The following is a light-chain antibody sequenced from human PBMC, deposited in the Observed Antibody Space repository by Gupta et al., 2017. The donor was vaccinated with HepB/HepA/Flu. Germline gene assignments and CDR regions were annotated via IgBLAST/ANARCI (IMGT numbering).Light chain of an antibody. CDR1: KNGNKN. Sequence: SYELTPQHSISVALGQTARIICGGNKNGNKNVHGYQRKPGQVPVLMIYRHGNRLSGIPERYSGSNTGNTATLTISSAHAGDEADFYCHGCDSSTAVFGTGTKVTVL. J-gene: IGLJ1*01. CDR3: HGCDSSTAV. V-gene: IGLV3-9*01. CDR2: RHG.